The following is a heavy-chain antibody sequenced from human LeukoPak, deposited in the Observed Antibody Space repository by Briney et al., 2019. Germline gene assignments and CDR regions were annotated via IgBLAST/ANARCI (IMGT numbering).Heavy chain of an antibody. CDR3: ARDQGGYSYGYVDY. J-gene: IGHJ4*02. Sequence: SVKVSCKASGGTFSSYAISWVRQAPGQGLEWMGRIIPIFGTANYAQRFQGRVTITTDESTSTAYMELSSLRSEDTAVYYCARDQGGYSYGYVDYWGQGTLVTVSS. D-gene: IGHD5-18*01. CDR1: GGTFSSYA. V-gene: IGHV1-69*05. CDR2: IIPIFGTA.